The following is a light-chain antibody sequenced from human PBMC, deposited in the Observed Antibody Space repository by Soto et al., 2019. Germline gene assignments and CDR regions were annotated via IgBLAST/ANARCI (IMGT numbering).Light chain of an antibody. V-gene: IGKV1-5*01. Sequence: IQLTQSPSSLSASVGDRVTITCRASQSISSWLAWYQHKPGKAPKLLIYDASNLDSGVPSRFSGSGSGTEFSLTISSLQPDDCATYYCQQYENYWTFGQGTKVDIK. CDR2: DAS. CDR1: QSISSW. CDR3: QQYENYWT. J-gene: IGKJ1*01.